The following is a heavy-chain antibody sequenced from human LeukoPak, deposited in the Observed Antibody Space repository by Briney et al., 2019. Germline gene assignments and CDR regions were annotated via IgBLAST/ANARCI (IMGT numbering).Heavy chain of an antibody. CDR2: IRSSGSTI. V-gene: IGHV3-11*01. CDR1: GFTFSDYY. CDR3: ARGSYLRVLYYYYMDV. J-gene: IGHJ6*03. Sequence: GGSLRLSCAASGFTFSDYYMSWIRQAPGKGLEWVSYIRSSGSTIYYADSVKGRFTISRDNAKNSLYLQMNSLRAEDTGVYYFARGSYLRVLYYYYMDVWGKGNTVTGSS. D-gene: IGHD2-8*01.